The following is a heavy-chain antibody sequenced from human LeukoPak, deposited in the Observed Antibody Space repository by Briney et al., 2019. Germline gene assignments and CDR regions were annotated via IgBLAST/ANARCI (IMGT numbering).Heavy chain of an antibody. CDR2: LSGSGGTT. J-gene: IGHJ4*02. CDR3: AKDQRCSGGSCSVDY. D-gene: IGHD2-15*01. CDR1: GFTFSSYA. Sequence: GGSLRLSCAASGFTFSSYAMSWVRQAPGKGLEWVSALSGSGGTTYSADSVKGRFTISRDNSKNTLYLQMNSLRAEDTAVYYCAKDQRCSGGSCSVDYWGQGTLVTVSS. V-gene: IGHV3-23*01.